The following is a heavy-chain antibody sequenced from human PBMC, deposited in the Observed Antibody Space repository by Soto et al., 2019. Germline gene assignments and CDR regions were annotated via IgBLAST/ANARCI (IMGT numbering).Heavy chain of an antibody. Sequence: QVQLVESGGGLVKPGGSLRLSCAASGFTFSDYHMSWIRQAPGKGLEWVSSITGSGSIIYYADSVKGRLTISRDNAKNSLYLEMNSLRAEETAVYYCARGARPFYFYGMDVWGQGTTVTVFS. CDR2: ITGSGSII. J-gene: IGHJ6*02. CDR3: ARGARPFYFYGMDV. CDR1: GFTFSDYH. V-gene: IGHV3-11*01. D-gene: IGHD6-6*01.